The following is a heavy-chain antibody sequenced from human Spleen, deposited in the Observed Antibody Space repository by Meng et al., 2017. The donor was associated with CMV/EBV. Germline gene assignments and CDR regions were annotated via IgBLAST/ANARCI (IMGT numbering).Heavy chain of an antibody. Sequence: QVQRGQSGAGVKKPGASVKVPCKASGGTFSSYAISWVRQAPGQGLEWMGGIIPIFGTANYAQKFQGRVTITADESTSTAYMELSSLRSEDTAVYYCASLGGNLYYFDYWGQGTLVTVSS. V-gene: IGHV1-69*13. CDR3: ASLGGNLYYFDY. CDR1: GGTFSSYA. D-gene: IGHD4-23*01. J-gene: IGHJ4*02. CDR2: IIPIFGTA.